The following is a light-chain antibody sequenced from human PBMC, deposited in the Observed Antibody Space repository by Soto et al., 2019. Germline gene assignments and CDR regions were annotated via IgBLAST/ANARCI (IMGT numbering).Light chain of an antibody. V-gene: IGKV1-39*01. J-gene: IGKJ3*01. CDR2: AAS. CDR3: QQIYRTPFT. Sequence: DIQMTQSPSSLSASVGDRVTITCRASQSFSSYLNWYQQKPGEAPKLLIYAASILQSGVPSRFSGSRSGTDFTLTISSLQPEDFATYYCQQIYRTPFTFGPGTKVDIK. CDR1: QSFSSY.